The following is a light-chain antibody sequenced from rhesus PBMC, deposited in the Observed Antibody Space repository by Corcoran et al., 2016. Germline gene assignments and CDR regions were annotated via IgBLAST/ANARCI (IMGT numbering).Light chain of an antibody. J-gene: IGKJ3*01. CDR3: QQYNDLLPFT. V-gene: IGKV3-40*03. CDR1: ERVGSY. Sequence: EIVMTQSPATLSLSPGETATLSCRASERVGSYLAWYHQKPGQAPNLLVHSAYFRATGIPDRFSGSGSRTEFTLTMSSLEPEDVGVYHCQQYNDLLPFTFGPGTKLDIK. CDR2: SAY.